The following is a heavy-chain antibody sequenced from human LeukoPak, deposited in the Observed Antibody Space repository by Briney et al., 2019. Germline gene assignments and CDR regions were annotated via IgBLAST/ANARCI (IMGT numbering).Heavy chain of an antibody. Sequence: GGSLRLSCAASGFTFSSYWMSWVRQAPGKGLEWVANIKQDGSEKYYVDSVKGRLTISRDNAKNSLYLQMNSLRAEDTAVYYCARGTQKNWNYPRDYYYMDVWGKGTTVTVSS. CDR2: IKQDGSEK. D-gene: IGHD1-7*01. J-gene: IGHJ6*03. CDR1: GFTFSSYW. V-gene: IGHV3-7*01. CDR3: ARGTQKNWNYPRDYYYMDV.